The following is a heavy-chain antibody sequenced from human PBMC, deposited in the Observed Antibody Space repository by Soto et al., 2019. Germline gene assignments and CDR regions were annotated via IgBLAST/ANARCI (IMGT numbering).Heavy chain of an antibody. D-gene: IGHD3-10*01. Sequence: QVQLVESGGGVVQPGRSLRLSCAASGFTFSSYAMHWVRQAPGKGLEWVAVISYDGSNKYYADSVKGRFTISRDNSKNTLYLQMNSLRAEDTAVYYCARDPMGRYYGSGSYYFDYWGQGTLVTGS. J-gene: IGHJ4*02. CDR2: ISYDGSNK. CDR3: ARDPMGRYYGSGSYYFDY. V-gene: IGHV3-30-3*01. CDR1: GFTFSSYA.